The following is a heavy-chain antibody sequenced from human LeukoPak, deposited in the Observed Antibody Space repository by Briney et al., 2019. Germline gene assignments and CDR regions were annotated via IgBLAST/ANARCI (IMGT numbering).Heavy chain of an antibody. CDR1: VGTTSSYF. V-gene: IGHV4-4*07. J-gene: IGHJ4*02. D-gene: IGHD1-26*01. CDR3: ASSGSYALMDY. CDR2: IYTSGST. Sequence: SGTLSPTCTVSVGTTSSYFWSWIRQPAAKGLEWIGRIYTSGSTNYNPSLKSRVTTSVDTSKNQFSLKLSSVTAADTAVYYCASSGSYALMDYWGQGTLVTVSS.